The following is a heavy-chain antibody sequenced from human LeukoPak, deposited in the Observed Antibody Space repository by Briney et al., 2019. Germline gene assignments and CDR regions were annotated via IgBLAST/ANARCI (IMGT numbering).Heavy chain of an antibody. J-gene: IGHJ3*02. D-gene: IGHD2-2*01. V-gene: IGHV1-18*01. CDR3: ARGYCSSTSCYEPSDAFDI. Sequence: ASVKVSCKASGYTFTSYGISWVRQAPGQGLEWMGWISAYNGNTNYAQKLQGRVTMTTDTSTSTAYVELRSLRSDDTAVYYCARGYCSSTSCYEPSDAFDIWGQGTMVTVSS. CDR2: ISAYNGNT. CDR1: GYTFTSYG.